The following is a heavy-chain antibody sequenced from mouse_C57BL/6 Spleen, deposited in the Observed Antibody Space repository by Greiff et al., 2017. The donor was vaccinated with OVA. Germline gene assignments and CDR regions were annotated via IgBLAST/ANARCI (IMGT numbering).Heavy chain of an antibody. V-gene: IGHV1-69*01. CDR1: GYTFTSYW. J-gene: IGHJ2*01. CDR2: IDPSDSYT. D-gene: IGHD2-4*01. CDR3: ARRRYDYDDYFDY. Sequence: QVQLQQPGAELVMPGASVKLSCKASGYTFTSYWMHWVKQRPGQGLEWIGEIDPSDSYTNYNQKCKGKSTLTVDKSSSTAYMQLSSLTSEDSAVYYCARRRYDYDDYFDYWGQGTTLTFSS.